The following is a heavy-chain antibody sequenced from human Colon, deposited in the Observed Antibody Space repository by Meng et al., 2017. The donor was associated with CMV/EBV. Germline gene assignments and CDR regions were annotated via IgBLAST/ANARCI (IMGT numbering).Heavy chain of an antibody. J-gene: IGHJ3*01. D-gene: IGHD2-21*02. V-gene: IGHV3-23*03. CDR1: GFTFSSYA. CDR3: AKDWRYCDGDTCHEDS. CDR2: IYSGSTTS. Sequence: GESLKISCAASGFTFSSYAMSWVRQAPGKGLEWVSAIYSGSTTSFYGDSVKGRFTISRDNSKNTPYLQMSSLRAEDTATYYCAKDWRYCDGDTCHEDSWGQGTMVTVSS.